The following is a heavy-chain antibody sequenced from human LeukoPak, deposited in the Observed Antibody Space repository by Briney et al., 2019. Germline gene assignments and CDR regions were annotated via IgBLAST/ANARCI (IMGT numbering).Heavy chain of an antibody. CDR3: AREDWERQLVSYYYYYMDV. CDR2: ISSSSSYI. CDR1: GFTFSSYS. Sequence: GGSLRLSCAASGFTFSSYSMNWVRQAPGKGLEWVSSISSSSSYIYYADSVKGRFTISRDNAKNSLYLQMNSLRAEDTAVYYCAREDWERQLVSYYYYYMDVWGKGTTVTVSS. D-gene: IGHD6-6*01. V-gene: IGHV3-21*01. J-gene: IGHJ6*03.